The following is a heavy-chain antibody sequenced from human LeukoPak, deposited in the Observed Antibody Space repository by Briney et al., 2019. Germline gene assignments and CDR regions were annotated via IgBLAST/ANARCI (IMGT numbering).Heavy chain of an antibody. Sequence: PGRSLRLSCRGSGYNSGENVLSWVRQAPGQGLEWISFIRGETDRGTNEYDASVKGRFTISRDDSKSIVFLEMNNLKTEDTAIYYCARVPPLPKCGGDCYTFAMDVWGQGTTVSVSS. CDR3: ARVPPLPKCGGDCYTFAMDV. D-gene: IGHD2-21*02. CDR1: GYNSGENV. CDR2: IRGETDRGTN. V-gene: IGHV3-49*04. J-gene: IGHJ6*02.